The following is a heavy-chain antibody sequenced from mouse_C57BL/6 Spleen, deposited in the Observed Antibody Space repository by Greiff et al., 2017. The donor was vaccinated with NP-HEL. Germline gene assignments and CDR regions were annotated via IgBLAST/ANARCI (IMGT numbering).Heavy chain of an antibody. J-gene: IGHJ1*03. CDR1: GFTFSDYY. Sequence: EVQLVESEGGLVQPGSSMKLSCTASGFTFSDYYMAWVRQVPEKGLEWVANINYDGSSTYYLDSLKSRFIISRDNAKNILYLQMSSLKSEDTATYYCARDYGRRYFDVWGTGTTVTVSS. CDR2: INYDGSST. CDR3: ARDYGRRYFDV. V-gene: IGHV5-16*01. D-gene: IGHD1-1*01.